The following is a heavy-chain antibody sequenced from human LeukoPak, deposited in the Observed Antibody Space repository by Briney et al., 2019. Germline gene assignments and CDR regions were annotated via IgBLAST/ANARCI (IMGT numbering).Heavy chain of an antibody. CDR2: ISSSSSYI. D-gene: IGHD6-13*01. CDR3: ARLSSIAAAGTTDWFDP. CDR1: GFTFSSYS. Sequence: GRSLRLSCAASGFTFSSYSMNWVRQAPGKGLEWVSSISSSSSYIYYADSVKGRFTISRDNAKNSLYLQMNSLRAEDTAVYYCARLSSIAAAGTTDWFDPWGQGTLVTVSS. J-gene: IGHJ5*02. V-gene: IGHV3-21*01.